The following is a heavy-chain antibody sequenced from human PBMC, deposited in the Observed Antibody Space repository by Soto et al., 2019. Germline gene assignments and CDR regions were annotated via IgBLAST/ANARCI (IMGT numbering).Heavy chain of an antibody. CDR2: INQDGSEK. J-gene: IGHJ4*02. Sequence: EVQLVESGGGLVQPGGSLRLSCAASGFTFNRYWMKWVRQAPGRGLEWMGNINQDGSEKHYVDSVKGRFTISRDNAKDSLYLQMNSLKAEDTAMYYCARGGYDYSNPFDYWGQGTLVTVSS. V-gene: IGHV3-7*04. D-gene: IGHD4-4*01. CDR3: ARGGYDYSNPFDY. CDR1: GFTFNRYW.